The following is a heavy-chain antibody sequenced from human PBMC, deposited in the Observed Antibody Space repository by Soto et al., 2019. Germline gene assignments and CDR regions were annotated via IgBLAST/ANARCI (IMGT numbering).Heavy chain of an antibody. CDR3: ARVFIQLWSIDY. CDR1: GGSFSGYY. CDR2: INHSGST. J-gene: IGHJ4*02. D-gene: IGHD5-18*01. V-gene: IGHV4-34*01. Sequence: QVQLQQWGAGLLKPSETLSLTCAVYGGSFSGYYWSWIRQPPGKGLEWIGEINHSGSTNYNPSLKSRVTISVDTSKNQFSRKLSSVTAADTAVYYCARVFIQLWSIDYWGQGTLVTVSS.